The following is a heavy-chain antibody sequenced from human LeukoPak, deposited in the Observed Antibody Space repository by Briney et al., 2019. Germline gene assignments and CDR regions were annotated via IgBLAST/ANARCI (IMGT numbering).Heavy chain of an antibody. V-gene: IGHV1-18*01. D-gene: IGHD1-26*01. CDR3: ARDTARYFDGSYLLNWFDP. CDR1: GYTFTSYG. Sequence: GASVKVSCKASGYTFTSYGISWVRQAPGQWLEWVGWISAYNGNTNYAQKLQGRVTMTTDTSTSTAYMELRSLRSDDTAVYYCARDTARYFDGSYLLNWFDPWGQGTLVTVSS. J-gene: IGHJ5*02. CDR2: ISAYNGNT.